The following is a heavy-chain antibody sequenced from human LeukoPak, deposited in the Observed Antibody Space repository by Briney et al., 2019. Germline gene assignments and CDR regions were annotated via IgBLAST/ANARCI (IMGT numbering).Heavy chain of an antibody. J-gene: IGHJ4*02. V-gene: IGHV4-4*09. CDR3: ARTTLTTIFGVVTNSGTYGYYFDY. CDR1: GGSISSYY. D-gene: IGHD3-3*01. CDR2: IYTSGST. Sequence: SETLSLTCTVSGGSISSYYWSWIRQPPGKGLEWIGYIYTSGSTNYNPSLKSRVTISVDTSKNQFSLKLSSVTAADTAVYYCARTTLTTIFGVVTNSGTYGYYFDYWGQGTLVTVSS.